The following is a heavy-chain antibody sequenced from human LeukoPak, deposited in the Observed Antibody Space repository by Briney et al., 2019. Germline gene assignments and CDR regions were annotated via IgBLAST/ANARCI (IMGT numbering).Heavy chain of an antibody. CDR2: ISGSGGAT. CDR3: ARGDSSGWGLDY. J-gene: IGHJ4*02. D-gene: IGHD6-19*01. CDR1: GFTFNTYG. Sequence: GGSLRLSCAASGFTFNTYGMSWVRQAPGKGLEWVSGISGSGGATYYADSVKGRFTISRDDPHNTLYLQMNSLRAEDTAVYYCARGDSSGWGLDYWGLGTLVTVSS. V-gene: IGHV3-23*01.